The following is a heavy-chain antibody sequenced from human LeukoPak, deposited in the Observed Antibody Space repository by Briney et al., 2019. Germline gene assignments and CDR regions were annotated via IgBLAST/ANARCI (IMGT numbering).Heavy chain of an antibody. CDR2: IQRGGST. V-gene: IGHV3-53*01. Sequence: GGSLRLSCAASGFTVSSNYMSWVRQAPGKGLEWVSVIQRGGSTYYADSVKGRFTISRDNSKNTLYLQMNSLRAEDTAVYYCAKGIYSSGWSYFDYWGHGTLVTVSS. D-gene: IGHD6-19*01. CDR3: AKGIYSSGWSYFDY. CDR1: GFTVSSNY. J-gene: IGHJ4*01.